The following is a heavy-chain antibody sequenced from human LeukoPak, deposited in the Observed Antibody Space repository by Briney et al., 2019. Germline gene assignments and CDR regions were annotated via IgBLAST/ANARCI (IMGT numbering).Heavy chain of an antibody. Sequence: GGSLRLSCAASGFIFNNYGLIWVRQAPGKGLQWVSAISNDGGGTTYADFVKGRFTISRDNSKNTLFLLMNSLRAEDTALYYCAKGGSGYFLDLWGQGTLVTVSS. CDR1: GFIFNNYG. V-gene: IGHV3-23*01. D-gene: IGHD3-22*01. J-gene: IGHJ5*02. CDR2: ISNDGGGT. CDR3: AKGGSGYFLDL.